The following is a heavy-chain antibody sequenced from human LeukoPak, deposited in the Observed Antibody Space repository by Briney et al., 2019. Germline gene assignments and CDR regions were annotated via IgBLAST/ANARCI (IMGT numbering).Heavy chain of an antibody. CDR2: ISWNSGSI. CDR3: AKGTSTYYYDSSSRTPFDY. J-gene: IGHJ4*02. CDR1: GFTFDDYA. V-gene: IGHV3-9*01. Sequence: GRSLRLSCAASGFTFDDYAMHWVRQAPGKGLEWVSGISWNSGSIGYADSVKGRFTTSRDNAKNSLYLQMNSLRAEDTALYYCAKGTSTYYYDSSSRTPFDYWGQGTLVTVSS. D-gene: IGHD3-22*01.